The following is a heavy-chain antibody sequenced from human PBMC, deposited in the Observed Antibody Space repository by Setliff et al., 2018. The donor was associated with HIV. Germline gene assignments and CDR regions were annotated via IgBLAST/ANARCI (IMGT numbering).Heavy chain of an antibody. CDR1: GDSISSYY. V-gene: IGHV4-4*07. D-gene: IGHD3-3*01. CDR3: ARNFWNGPPDYYYYGMDV. Sequence: KPSETLSLTCTVSGDSISSYYWSWIRQPAGKGLEWIGRIYTSGTPNYNPSLKRRVTMSVDTSKNQFSLKLRSVTAADTAVYYCARNFWNGPPDYYYYGMDVWGQGTTVTVS. CDR2: IYTSGTP. J-gene: IGHJ6*02.